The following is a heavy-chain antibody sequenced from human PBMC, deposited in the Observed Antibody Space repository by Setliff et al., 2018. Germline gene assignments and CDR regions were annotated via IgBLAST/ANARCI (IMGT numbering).Heavy chain of an antibody. CDR2: ISRGGSTI. D-gene: IGHD1-26*01. J-gene: IGHJ3*02. CDR3: ARRQVGSTVGAFDI. Sequence: KAGGSLRLSCAASGFTFSDYYMIWIRQAPGKGLEWVSYISRGGSTIYYADSVKGRFTISRDNAKNSLYLQTNSLRAEDTAVYYCARRQVGSTVGAFDIWGQGTMVTVSS. CDR1: GFTFSDYY. V-gene: IGHV3-11*04.